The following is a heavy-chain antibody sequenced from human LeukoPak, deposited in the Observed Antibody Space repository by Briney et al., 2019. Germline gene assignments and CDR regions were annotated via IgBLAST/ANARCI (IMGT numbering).Heavy chain of an antibody. D-gene: IGHD5/OR15-5a*01. V-gene: IGHV4-30-4*01. Sequence: SETLSLTCNVPGASISSGDYYWSWIRQPPGKGLEWIGYISKSGGTYYNPSVSRRLTISRDTSKNQFSVRLSSVTAADTAVYYARGGDIASSVGSHFDYWGQGSLVTVSS. CDR1: GASISSGDYY. CDR3: ARGGDIASSVGSHFDY. CDR2: ISKSGGT. J-gene: IGHJ4*02.